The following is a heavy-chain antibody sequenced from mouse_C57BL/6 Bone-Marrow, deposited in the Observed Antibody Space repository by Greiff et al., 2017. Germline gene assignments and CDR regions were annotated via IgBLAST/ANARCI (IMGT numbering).Heavy chain of an antibody. V-gene: IGHV8-8*01. CDR3: TRLYYGNFFDY. Sequence: QVPLQESGPGILQPSQTLSLTCSFSGFSLSTSGMGVGWIRQPPGKGLEWLAHISWDDDKYYNPALKSRLTISKDTSKNQVFHMIANVETAAAATYYSTRLYYGNFFDYWGQGTALTVSS. CDR1: GFSLSTSGMG. CDR2: ISWDDDK. D-gene: IGHD2-1*01. J-gene: IGHJ2*01.